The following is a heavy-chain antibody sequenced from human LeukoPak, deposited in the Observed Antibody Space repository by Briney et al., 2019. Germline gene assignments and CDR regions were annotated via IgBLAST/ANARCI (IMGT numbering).Heavy chain of an antibody. V-gene: IGHV4-59*08. Sequence: SETLPLTCTVSGGSISTYYWNWIRQPPGKGLEWIGYIYYSGSTNYNPSLQSRVTISVDTSKNQFSLKLSSVTAADTAVYYCARQGPGRTFDYWGQGTLVTVSS. CDR1: GGSISTYY. D-gene: IGHD2-2*01. J-gene: IGHJ4*02. CDR3: ARQGPGRTFDY. CDR2: IYYSGST.